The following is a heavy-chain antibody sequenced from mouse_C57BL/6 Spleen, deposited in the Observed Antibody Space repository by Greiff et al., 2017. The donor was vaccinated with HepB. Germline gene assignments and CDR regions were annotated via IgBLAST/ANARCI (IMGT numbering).Heavy chain of an antibody. CDR1: GYTFTSYW. V-gene: IGHV1-64*01. CDR2: IHPNSGST. CDR3: AVDSSGYGFAY. D-gene: IGHD3-2*02. J-gene: IGHJ3*01. Sequence: QVQLQQPGAELVKPGASVKLSCKASGYTFTSYWMHWVKLRPGQGLEWIGMIHPNSGSTNYNEKFKSKATLTVDKSSSTAYMQLSSLTSEDSAVYYCAVDSSGYGFAYWGQGTLVTVSA.